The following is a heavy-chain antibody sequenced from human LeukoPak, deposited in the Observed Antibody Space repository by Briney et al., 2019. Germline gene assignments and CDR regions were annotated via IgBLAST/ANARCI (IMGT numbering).Heavy chain of an antibody. Sequence: ETLSLTCTVSGGSISSYYWNWIRQPPGKGLEWIGYIYYSGSTSYNPSLKSRVTISVDTSRNQFSLKLTSVTAADTAVYYCARGQGGNYYLNYFDYWGQGALVTVSS. J-gene: IGHJ4*02. CDR3: ARGQGGNYYLNYFDY. CDR2: IYYSGST. D-gene: IGHD1-26*01. CDR1: GGSISSYY. V-gene: IGHV4-59*01.